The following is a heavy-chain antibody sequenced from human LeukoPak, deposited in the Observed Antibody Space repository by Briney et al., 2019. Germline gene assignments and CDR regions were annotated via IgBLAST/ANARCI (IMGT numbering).Heavy chain of an antibody. D-gene: IGHD6-25*01. CDR3: AGDGTPIYSSGWVYMDV. J-gene: IGHJ6*03. Sequence: SGGSLRLSCAASGFTFSSYSMNWVRQAPGKGLEWVSYISSSGGTIHYADSVKGRFTISRDNAKDSLYLQMNSLRAEDTAVYYCAGDGTPIYSSGWVYMDVWGKGTTVTISS. CDR1: GFTFSSYS. CDR2: ISSSGGTI. V-gene: IGHV3-48*04.